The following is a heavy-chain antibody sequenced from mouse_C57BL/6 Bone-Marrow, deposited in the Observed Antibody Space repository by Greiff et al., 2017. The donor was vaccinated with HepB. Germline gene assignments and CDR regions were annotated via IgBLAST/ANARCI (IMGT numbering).Heavy chain of an antibody. CDR1: GYTFTSYT. V-gene: IGHV1-4*01. D-gene: IGHD2-13*01. CDR3: AREEGCGDYGGFAY. CDR2: INPSSGYT. J-gene: IGHJ3*01. Sequence: QVQLQQSGAELARPGASVKMSCKASGYTFTSYTMHWVKQRPGQGLEWIGYINPSSGYTKYNQKFKDKATLTADKSSSTAYMQLSSLTSEDSAVYYCAREEGCGDYGGFAYWGQGTLVTVSA.